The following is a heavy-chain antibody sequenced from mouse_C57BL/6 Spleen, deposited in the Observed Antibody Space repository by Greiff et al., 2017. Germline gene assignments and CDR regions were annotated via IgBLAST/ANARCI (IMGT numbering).Heavy chain of an antibody. Sequence: QVQLQQPGAELVKPGASVKLSCKASGYTFTSYWMHWVKQRPGRGLEWIGRLDPNSGGTKYNEKFKSKATLTVDKPSSTDYMQLSSLTSEDSAVYYCASEGDYYGSSYVKNFDCQGQGTTLTASS. J-gene: IGHJ2*01. V-gene: IGHV1-72*01. CDR3: ASEGDYYGSSYVKNFDC. CDR1: GYTFTSYW. CDR2: LDPNSGGT. D-gene: IGHD1-1*01.